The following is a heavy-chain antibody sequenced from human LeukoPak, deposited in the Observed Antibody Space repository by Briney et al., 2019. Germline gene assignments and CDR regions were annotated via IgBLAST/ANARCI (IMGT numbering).Heavy chain of an antibody. CDR1: GFAFSNYE. CDR2: ISSSGNTI. CDR3: ARELYDSSGYYFSHFDY. J-gene: IGHJ4*02. V-gene: IGHV3-48*03. D-gene: IGHD3-22*01. Sequence: PGGSLRLSCAASGFAFSNYEMNWVRQAPRKGLEWVSYISSSGNTIYYADSLKGRFTISRDNAKNSLYLQIDSLRAEDTAVYFCARELYDSSGYYFSHFDYWGQGTLVTVSS.